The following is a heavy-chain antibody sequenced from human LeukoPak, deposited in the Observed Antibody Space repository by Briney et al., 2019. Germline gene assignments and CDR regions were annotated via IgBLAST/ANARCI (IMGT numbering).Heavy chain of an antibody. Sequence: ASVKVSCKASGCTFSNYAISWVRQAPGQGLEWMGWINPNIGGTDYAQNFQGRVTMTRDTSISIAYMELSRLTSGDTAVYYCARVNRFEWLHDSDAFDIWGQGTMVTVSS. CDR1: GCTFSNYA. CDR3: ARVNRFEWLHDSDAFDI. V-gene: IGHV1-2*02. J-gene: IGHJ3*02. D-gene: IGHD3-3*01. CDR2: INPNIGGT.